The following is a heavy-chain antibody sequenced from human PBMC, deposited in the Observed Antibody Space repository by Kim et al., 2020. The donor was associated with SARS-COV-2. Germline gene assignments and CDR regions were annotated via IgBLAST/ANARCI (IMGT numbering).Heavy chain of an antibody. CDR1: GFTFSSYA. J-gene: IGHJ4*01. Sequence: GGSLRLSCAASGFTFSSYAMSWVRQAPGTGLEWVSGISGSGGSRSYADSLKGRFTISRDNSKNTLYPQMNSLRAEDTAVYYGSKALGFLWCVDVLYAFD. V-gene: IGHV3-23*01. CDR3: SKALGFLWCVDVLYAFD. CDR2: ISGSGGSR. D-gene: IGHD3-10*01.